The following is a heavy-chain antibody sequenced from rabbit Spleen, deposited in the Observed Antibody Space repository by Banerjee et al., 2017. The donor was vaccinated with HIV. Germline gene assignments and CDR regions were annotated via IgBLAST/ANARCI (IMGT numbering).Heavy chain of an antibody. CDR3: ARFTGEAGYGYATL. CDR1: GFTISSSDY. J-gene: IGHJ4*01. D-gene: IGHD6-1*01. Sequence: QEQLEESGGGLVKPGASLTLTCTASGFTISSSDYMCWVRQAPGKGLEWIGCIYVGSGSTHYASWAKGRLTIYKTSSTTVTLQLTSLALADTATYFCARFTGEAGYGYATLWGQGTLVTVS. V-gene: IGHV1S45*01. CDR2: IYVGSGST.